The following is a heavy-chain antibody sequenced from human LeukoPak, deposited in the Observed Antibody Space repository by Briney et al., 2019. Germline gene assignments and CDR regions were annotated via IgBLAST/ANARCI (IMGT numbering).Heavy chain of an antibody. D-gene: IGHD2-15*01. CDR3: ARASGGFCSGGSCYTAYYGMDV. V-gene: IGHV3-30*04. J-gene: IGHJ6*04. Sequence: GGSLRLSCAASGFTFSSYAMHWVRQAPGKGLEWVAVISYDGGNKYYADSVKGRFTISRDNSKNTLYPQMNSLRAEDTAVYYCARASGGFCSGGSCYTAYYGMDVWGKGTTVTVSS. CDR2: ISYDGGNK. CDR1: GFTFSSYA.